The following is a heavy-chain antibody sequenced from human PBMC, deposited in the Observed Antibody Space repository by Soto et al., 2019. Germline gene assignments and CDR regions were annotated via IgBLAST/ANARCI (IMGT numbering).Heavy chain of an antibody. V-gene: IGHV1-69*01. J-gene: IGHJ4*02. D-gene: IGHD3-22*01. CDR2: IIPIFGTA. Sequence: QVQLVQSGAEVKKPGSSVKVSCKASVGTFSSYAISWVRQAPGHGLEWMGGIIPIFGTANYAQKFQGRVTITEDESTSTAYIELSSMRPEDTSVYYCEQNRGYYDSSGFTPDLAYWGKGTLVTVSS. CDR1: VGTFSSYA. CDR3: EQNRGYYDSSGFTPDLAY.